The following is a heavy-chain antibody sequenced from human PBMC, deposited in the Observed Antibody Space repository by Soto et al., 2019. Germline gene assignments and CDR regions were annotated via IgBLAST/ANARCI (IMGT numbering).Heavy chain of an antibody. CDR1: GFTFGDYA. Sequence: LRLSCTASGFTFGDYAMSWFRQAPGKGLEWVGFIRSKAYGGTTEYAASVKGRFTISRDDSKSIAYLQMNSLKTEDTAVYYCTRDKGNQLLVFDYWGQGTLVTVSS. J-gene: IGHJ4*02. CDR2: IRSKAYGGTT. V-gene: IGHV3-49*03. CDR3: TRDKGNQLLVFDY. D-gene: IGHD2-2*01.